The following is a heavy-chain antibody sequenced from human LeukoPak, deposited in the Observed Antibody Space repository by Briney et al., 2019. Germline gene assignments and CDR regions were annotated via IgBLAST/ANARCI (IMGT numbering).Heavy chain of an antibody. J-gene: IGHJ3*02. CDR3: ARDSGWGYCSSTSCQNAFDI. Sequence: ASVKISCKASGYTLTSYGISWVRQAPVQGLEWMGWISAYNGNTNYAQKLQGRVTMTTDTSTNTAYMELRSLRSDDTAVYSCARDSGWGYCSSTSCQNAFDIWGQGTMVTVSS. V-gene: IGHV1-18*01. CDR2: ISAYNGNT. D-gene: IGHD2-2*01. CDR1: GYTLTSYG.